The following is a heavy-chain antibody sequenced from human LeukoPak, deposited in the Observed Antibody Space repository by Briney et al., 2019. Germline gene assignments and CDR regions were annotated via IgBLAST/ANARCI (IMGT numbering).Heavy chain of an antibody. CDR2: INHSGST. CDR1: GGPFSGYY. V-gene: IGHV4-34*01. CDR3: ARSSSSGWGFRFDP. D-gene: IGHD6-19*01. Sequence: SETLSLTCAVYGGPFSGYYWSWIRQPPGKGLEWIGEINHSGSTNYNPSLKSRVTISVDTSKNQFSLKLSSVTAADTAVYYCARSSSSGWGFRFDPWGQGTLVTVSS. J-gene: IGHJ5*02.